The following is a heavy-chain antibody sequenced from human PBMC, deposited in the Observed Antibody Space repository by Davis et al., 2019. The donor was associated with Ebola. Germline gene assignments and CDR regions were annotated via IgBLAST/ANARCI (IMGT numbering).Heavy chain of an antibody. Sequence: ASVKVSCKASGYTFSNFFMYWVRQAPGQGLEWMGIIHPSGGSTSYAQKFKGRVTMTKDTSTSTVYMELSSLRSEDTAVYYCVRGLWSRTFYGLDVWGQGTTVTVSS. CDR2: IHPSGGST. J-gene: IGHJ6*02. V-gene: IGHV1-46*01. CDR1: GYTFSNFF. D-gene: IGHD2/OR15-2a*01. CDR3: VRGLWSRTFYGLDV.